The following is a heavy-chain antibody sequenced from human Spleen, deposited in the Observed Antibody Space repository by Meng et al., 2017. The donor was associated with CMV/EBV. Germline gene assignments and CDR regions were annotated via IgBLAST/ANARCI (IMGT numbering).Heavy chain of an antibody. CDR3: ARDLSPNFYYFDY. J-gene: IGHJ4*02. D-gene: IGHD1-7*01. V-gene: IGHV3-21*01. CDR2: ISSSSSYI. CDR1: GFTFSSYG. Sequence: GESLKISCAASGFTFSSYGMNWVRQAPGKGLEWVSSISSSSSYIYYADSVKGRFTISRDNAKNSLYLHMNSLRAEDTAVYYCARDLSPNFYYFDYWGQGTLVTVSS.